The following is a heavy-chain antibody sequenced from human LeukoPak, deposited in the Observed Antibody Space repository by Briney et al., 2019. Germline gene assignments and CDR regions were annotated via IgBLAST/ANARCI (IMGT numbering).Heavy chain of an antibody. CDR1: GFTFSSYA. CDR2: ISYDGSNK. V-gene: IGHV3-30-3*02. J-gene: IGHJ4*02. D-gene: IGHD1-26*01. CDR3: GKLGGMYLINHFDH. Sequence: PGGSLRLSCAASGFTFSSYAMHWVRQAPGKGLEWVAVISYDGSNKYHADSVKGRFTISRDNSKNTLYLQMNSLRAEDTAVYYCGKLGGMYLINHFDHWGQGTLVSVSS.